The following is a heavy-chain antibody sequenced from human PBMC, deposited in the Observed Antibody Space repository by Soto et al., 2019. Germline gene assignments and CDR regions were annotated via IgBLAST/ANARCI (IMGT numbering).Heavy chain of an antibody. CDR1: GYNFNNYE. D-gene: IGHD1-26*01. Sequence: QVQLLQSGAEVKKSGASVKISCKASGYNFNNYEINWVRQAPAQGLEWMGWMKGYSGNPLYAQNFQGRLALTRDTSTNTAYLELTSLSYDATAIYFCARRRGESYYGLDYWGQGTLVTVSS. CDR3: ARRRGESYYGLDY. J-gene: IGHJ4*02. CDR2: MKGYSGNP. V-gene: IGHV1-8*01.